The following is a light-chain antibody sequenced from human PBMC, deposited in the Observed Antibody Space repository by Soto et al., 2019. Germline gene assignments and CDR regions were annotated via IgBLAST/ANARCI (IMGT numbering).Light chain of an antibody. J-gene: IGLJ2*01. Sequence: QSALTQPASVSGSTGQSITISCTGTSSDVGGYNYVSWYQQHPGKAPKLMIYEVSNRPSGVSNRFSGSKSGNTASLTISGLQAEDEADYYCSSYTSSSVVFGGGTKLTVL. V-gene: IGLV2-14*01. CDR1: SSDVGGYNY. CDR3: SSYTSSSVV. CDR2: EVS.